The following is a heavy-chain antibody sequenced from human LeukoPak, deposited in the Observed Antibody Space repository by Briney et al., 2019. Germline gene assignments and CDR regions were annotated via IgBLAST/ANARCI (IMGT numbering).Heavy chain of an antibody. V-gene: IGHV4-34*01. CDR3: ARYSSSSFDP. CDR1: GGSLSGYY. Sequence: SETLSLTCAVYGGSLSGYYWSWIRQPPGKGLEWIGEIYHSGSTNYNPSLKSRVTISVDKSKNQFSLKLSSVTAADTAVYYCARYSSSSFDPWGQGTLVTVSS. CDR2: IYHSGST. D-gene: IGHD6-13*01. J-gene: IGHJ5*02.